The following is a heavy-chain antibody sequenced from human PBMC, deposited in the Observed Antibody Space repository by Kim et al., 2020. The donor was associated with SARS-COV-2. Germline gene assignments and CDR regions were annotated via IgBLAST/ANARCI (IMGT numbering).Heavy chain of an antibody. V-gene: IGHV4-59*01. CDR3: ARDPASYDLNYYGMDV. CDR1: GGSISSYY. CDR2: IYYSGST. D-gene: IGHD3-3*01. Sequence: SETLSLTCTVSGGSISSYYWSWIRQPPGKGLEWIGYIYYSGSTNYNPSLKSRVTISVDTSKNQFSLKLSSVTAADTAVYYCARDPASYDLNYYGMDVWGQGTTVTVSS. J-gene: IGHJ6*02.